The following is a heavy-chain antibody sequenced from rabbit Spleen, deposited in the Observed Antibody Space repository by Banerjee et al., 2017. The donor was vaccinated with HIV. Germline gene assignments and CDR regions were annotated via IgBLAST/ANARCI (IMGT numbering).Heavy chain of an antibody. V-gene: IGHV1S45*01. D-gene: IGHD6-1*01. CDR3: ARDLVDAIGWNFNL. J-gene: IGHJ4*01. Sequence: QLEESGGGLVKPEGSLTLTCKASGVSLNDKDVMCWVRQAPGKGLEWIACINIVTGRSVYARWAKGRFTMSRTSSTTVTLQMTGLTVADTATYFCARDLVDAIGWNFNLWGPGTLVTVS. CDR2: INIVTGRS. CDR1: GVSLNDKDV.